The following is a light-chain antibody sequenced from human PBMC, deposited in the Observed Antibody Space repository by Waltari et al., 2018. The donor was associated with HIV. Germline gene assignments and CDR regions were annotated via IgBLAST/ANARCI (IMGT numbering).Light chain of an antibody. Sequence: QSALTPPRPVSGSPGQPVTISCTGTSSAVGGNNLVSWYQQNPGKAPKFIIYDVTKRPSGVPDRFSGSKSGNTASLTISGLQAEDEADYYCCSYAGNYPVLFGGGTKLTVL. J-gene: IGLJ3*02. CDR1: SSAVGGNNL. CDR3: CSYAGNYPVL. V-gene: IGLV2-11*02. CDR2: DVT.